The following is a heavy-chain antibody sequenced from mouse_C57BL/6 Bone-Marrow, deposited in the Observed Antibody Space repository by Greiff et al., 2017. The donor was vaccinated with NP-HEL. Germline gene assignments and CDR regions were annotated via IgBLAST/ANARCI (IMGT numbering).Heavy chain of an antibody. J-gene: IGHJ2*01. D-gene: IGHD1-1*01. CDR3: ARAGNYYGSTFDY. V-gene: IGHV3-6*01. CDR1: GYSITSGYY. CDR2: ISYDGSN. Sequence: VQLQQSGPGLVKPSQSLSLTCSVTGYSITSGYYWNWIRQFPGNKLEWMGYISYDGSNNYNPSLKNRISITRDTSKNQFFLKLNSVTTEDTATYYCARAGNYYGSTFDYWGQGTTLTVSS.